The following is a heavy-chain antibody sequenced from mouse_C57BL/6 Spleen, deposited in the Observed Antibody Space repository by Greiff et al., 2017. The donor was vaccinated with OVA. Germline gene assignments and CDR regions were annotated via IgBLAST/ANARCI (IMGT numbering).Heavy chain of an antibody. V-gene: IGHV5-17*01. Sequence: EVKLVESGGGLVKPGGSLKLSCAASGFTFSDYGMHWVRQAPEKGLEWVAYISSGSSTISSADTVKGRFTISRDNAKNTLFLQMTSLRSEDTAMYYCARDYYGSSFAYWGQGTLVTVSA. CDR1: GFTFSDYG. CDR3: ARDYYGSSFAY. J-gene: IGHJ3*01. D-gene: IGHD1-1*01. CDR2: ISSGSSTI.